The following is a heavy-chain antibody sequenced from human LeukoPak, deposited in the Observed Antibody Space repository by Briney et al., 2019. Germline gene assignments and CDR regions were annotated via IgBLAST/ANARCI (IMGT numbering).Heavy chain of an antibody. CDR2: TYSGGST. J-gene: IGHJ4*02. Sequence: PGGSLRLSCAASGFTFSSYAMSWVRQAPGKGLEWVSVTYSGGSTYYADSVKGRFTISRDNSKNTLYLQMNSLRAEDTAVYYCAPIAIRSGYWGQGTLVTVSS. V-gene: IGHV3-66*01. CDR1: GFTFSSYA. D-gene: IGHD3-9*01. CDR3: APIAIRSGY.